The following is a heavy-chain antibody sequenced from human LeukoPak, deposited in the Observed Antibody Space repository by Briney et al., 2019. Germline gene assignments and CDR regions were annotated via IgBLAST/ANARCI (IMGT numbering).Heavy chain of an antibody. CDR2: INHSGST. CDR1: GGSFSGYY. CDR3: ARDSYCSSTSRPNQGFDY. Sequence: PSETLSLTCAVYGGSFSGYYWSWIRQPPGKGLEWIGEINHSGSTNYNPSLKSRVTISVDTSKNQFSLKLSSVTAADTAVYYCARDSYCSSTSRPNQGFDYWGQGTLVTVSS. V-gene: IGHV4-34*01. J-gene: IGHJ4*02. D-gene: IGHD2-2*01.